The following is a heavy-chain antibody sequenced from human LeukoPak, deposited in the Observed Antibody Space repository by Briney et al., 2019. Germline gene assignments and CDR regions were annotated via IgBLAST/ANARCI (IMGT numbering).Heavy chain of an antibody. V-gene: IGHV1-2*02. D-gene: IGHD6-13*01. J-gene: IGHJ5*02. Sequence: ASVKVSCKASGYTFTGYYMHWVRQAPGQGLEWMGWINPNSGGTNYAQKLQGRVAMTTDTSTSTAYMELRSLRSDDTAVYYCAREQSYSSSWYKWLDPWGQGTLVTVSS. CDR3: AREQSYSSSWYKWLDP. CDR2: INPNSGGT. CDR1: GYTFTGYY.